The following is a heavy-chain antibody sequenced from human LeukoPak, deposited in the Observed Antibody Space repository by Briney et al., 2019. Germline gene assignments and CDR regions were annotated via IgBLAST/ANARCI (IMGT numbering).Heavy chain of an antibody. Sequence: SETLSLTCAVSGGSISSGSWWSWVRQPPGKGLEWIGEIYHGGNTNYIPSLKSRVTISVDRSKNQFSLNLSSVSAADTAVYFCARVGGKFFDDWGQGTLVTVSS. D-gene: IGHD3-10*01. CDR3: ARVGGKFFDD. CDR1: GGSISSGSW. V-gene: IGHV4-4*02. CDR2: IYHGGNT. J-gene: IGHJ4*02.